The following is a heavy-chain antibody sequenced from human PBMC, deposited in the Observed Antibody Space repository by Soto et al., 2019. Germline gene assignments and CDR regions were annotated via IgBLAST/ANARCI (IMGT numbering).Heavy chain of an antibody. J-gene: IGHJ4*02. Sequence: QVQLVQSGAEVKKPGASVKVSCKASGYTFTSYDINWVRQATGQGLEWMGWMNPNSGNTGYTQKFQGRVTMTRNTSISTAYMELSSLRSEDTAVYYCARAYCSGGSCYSGYWGQGTLVTVSS. D-gene: IGHD2-15*01. CDR3: ARAYCSGGSCYSGY. V-gene: IGHV1-8*01. CDR1: GYTFTSYD. CDR2: MNPNSGNT.